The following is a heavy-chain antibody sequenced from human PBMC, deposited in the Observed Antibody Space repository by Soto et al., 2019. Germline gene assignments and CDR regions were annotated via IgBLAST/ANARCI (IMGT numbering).Heavy chain of an antibody. D-gene: IGHD6-19*01. Sequence: QLQLQESGPGLVKPSETLSLTCTVSGGSISGSSYYWGWIRQPPGKGLEWIGTIYYSGAAYYNPSHQRRVTISVDTSSNQFSMKLNSVTAADTAVYYCTDMLEQWLPRDWGQGTVVTVSS. CDR3: TDMLEQWLPRD. CDR1: GGSISGSSYY. CDR2: IYYSGAA. V-gene: IGHV4-39*01. J-gene: IGHJ4*02.